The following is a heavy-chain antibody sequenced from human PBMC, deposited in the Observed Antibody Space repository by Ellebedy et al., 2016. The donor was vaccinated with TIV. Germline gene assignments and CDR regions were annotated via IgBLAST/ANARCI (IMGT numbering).Heavy chain of an antibody. CDR1: GYSFTSYW. CDR3: ARMELLPSDAFDI. V-gene: IGHV5-51*01. CDR2: IYPGDSDT. Sequence: GGSLRLSCKGSGYSFTSYWIGWVRQMPGKGLEWMGFIYPGDSDTRYSPSFQGQVTISADKSISTAYLQWSSLKASDTAMYYCARMELLPSDAFDIWGQGTMVTVSS. D-gene: IGHD1-26*01. J-gene: IGHJ3*02.